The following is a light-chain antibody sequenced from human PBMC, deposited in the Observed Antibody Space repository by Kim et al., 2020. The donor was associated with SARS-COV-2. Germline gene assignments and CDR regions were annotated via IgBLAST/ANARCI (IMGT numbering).Light chain of an antibody. Sequence: ASVGDSVTITCRASQSISTWLAWYQQKPGKAPNLLIYKASSLESGVPSRFSGSGSGTEFTLTISSLQPDDFATYYCQQYNSYEATFGQGTKVDIK. CDR2: KAS. V-gene: IGKV1-5*03. CDR1: QSISTW. CDR3: QQYNSYEAT. J-gene: IGKJ1*01.